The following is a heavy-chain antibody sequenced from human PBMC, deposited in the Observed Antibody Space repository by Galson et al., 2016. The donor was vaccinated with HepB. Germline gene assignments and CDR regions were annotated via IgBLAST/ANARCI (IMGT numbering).Heavy chain of an antibody. V-gene: IGHV1-69*06. CDR1: GGTFRSYA. CDR3: ARDTGTGYSTGWYENYFDY. Sequence: SVKVSCKASGGTFRSYAISWVRQAPGQGLEWMGGIVPMFGTGNYRKKFQGRVTITADKSTSTVYMELSSLRSDDTAVYFCARDTGTGYSTGWYENYFDYWGQGTLVTVSS. D-gene: IGHD6-19*01. J-gene: IGHJ4*02. CDR2: IVPMFGTG.